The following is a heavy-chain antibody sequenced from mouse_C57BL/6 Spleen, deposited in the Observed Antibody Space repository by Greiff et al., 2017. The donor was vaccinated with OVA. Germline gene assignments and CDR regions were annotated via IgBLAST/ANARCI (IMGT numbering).Heavy chain of an antibody. CDR3: AKDYGSSYPFDY. Sequence: VQLQQSGAELARPGASVKMSCKASGYTFTSYTMHWVKQRPGQGLEWIGYINPSSGYTKYNQKFKDKATLTADKSSSTAYMQLSSLTSEDSAVYYCAKDYGSSYPFDYWGKGTTLTVSS. CDR2: INPSSGYT. CDR1: GYTFTSYT. V-gene: IGHV1-4*01. D-gene: IGHD1-1*01. J-gene: IGHJ2*01.